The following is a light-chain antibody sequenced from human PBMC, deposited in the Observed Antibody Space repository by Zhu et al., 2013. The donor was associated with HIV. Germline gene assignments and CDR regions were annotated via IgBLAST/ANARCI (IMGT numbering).Light chain of an antibody. CDR3: QHCQYFNHFLT. CDR1: QNIGNH. V-gene: IGKV1-33*01. Sequence: IHLTQSPSILSASIGDTVTITCRASQNIGNHLAWYQHKPGRAPHLLIVDAAILQTGVTSRFAGSGSGTDFTLTISNLQSEDYATYFCQHCQYFNHFLTFGGGTRVEV. J-gene: IGKJ4*01. CDR2: DAA.